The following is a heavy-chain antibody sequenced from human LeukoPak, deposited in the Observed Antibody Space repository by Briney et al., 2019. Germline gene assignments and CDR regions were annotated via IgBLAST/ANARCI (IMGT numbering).Heavy chain of an antibody. CDR1: GFTFSSYG. V-gene: IGHV3-30*18. J-gene: IGHJ1*01. CDR2: ISYDGSNK. Sequence: GRSLRLSCAASGFTFSSYGMHWVRQAPGKGLEWVAVISYDGSNKYYADSVKDRFTISRDNSKNTLYLQMNSLRAEDTAVYYCAKDFMSRLEHWGQGTLVTVSS. CDR3: AKDFMSRLEH. D-gene: IGHD6-19*01.